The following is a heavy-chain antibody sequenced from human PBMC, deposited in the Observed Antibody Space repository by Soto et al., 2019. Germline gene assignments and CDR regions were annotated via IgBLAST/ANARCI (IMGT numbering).Heavy chain of an antibody. CDR1: GFSFSRYT. CDR2: IHPGDSDT. D-gene: IGHD4-17*01. CDR3: TLSYGDSYYYYYGMDV. J-gene: IGHJ6*02. Sequence: GESLKISCVGSGFSFSRYTVGWVRQVPGKGLEWMGVIHPGDSDTIYSPSFQGQVTISADKSISTAYLQWSSLKASDTAMYYCTLSYGDSYYYYYGMDVWGQGTTDIVSS. V-gene: IGHV5-51*01.